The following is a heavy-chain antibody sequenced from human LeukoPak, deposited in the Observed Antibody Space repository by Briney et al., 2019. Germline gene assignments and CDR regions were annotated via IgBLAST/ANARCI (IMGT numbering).Heavy chain of an antibody. CDR1: GGSISSGGYW. D-gene: IGHD3-22*01. CDR2: IYYSGST. V-gene: IGHV4-31*03. J-gene: IGHJ4*02. CDR3: ARDRHDSSGIHTLDY. Sequence: SETLSLTCSVSGGSISSGGYWWTWIRQHPVEGLEWIGYIYYSGSTSYNPSLESRVTISVDTSKNQFSLKLNSVTAADTAVYYCARDRHDSSGIHTLDYWGQGTLVTVSS.